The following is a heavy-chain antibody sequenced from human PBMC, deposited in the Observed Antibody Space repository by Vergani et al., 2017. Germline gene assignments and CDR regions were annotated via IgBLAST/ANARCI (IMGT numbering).Heavy chain of an antibody. CDR2: IYYSGTT. Sequence: QVQLQESGPGPVKASQTLSLTCSVPGAYVGSGAYYRSWVRQRPGMGLDWIGYIYYSGTTYYNPSLKSRLTISLDTSENRLSLKWASVTYADTAVYYCARQKDYYMDVWGKGTTVTVS. CDR3: ARQKDYYMDV. CDR1: GAYVGSGAYY. J-gene: IGHJ6*03. V-gene: IGHV4-31*03.